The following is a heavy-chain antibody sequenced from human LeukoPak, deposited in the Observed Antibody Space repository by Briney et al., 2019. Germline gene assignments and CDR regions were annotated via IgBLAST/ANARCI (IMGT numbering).Heavy chain of an antibody. CDR2: IYTSGST. CDR1: GGSISSGSYY. V-gene: IGHV4-61*02. D-gene: IGHD3-10*01. Sequence: SETLSLTCTVSGGSISSGSYYWSWIRQPAGKGLEWIGRIYTSGSTNYNPSLKSRVTISVDTSKNQFSLKLSSVTAADTAVYYCAREGVELLWFGESNDAFDIWGQGTMVTVSS. J-gene: IGHJ3*02. CDR3: AREGVELLWFGESNDAFDI.